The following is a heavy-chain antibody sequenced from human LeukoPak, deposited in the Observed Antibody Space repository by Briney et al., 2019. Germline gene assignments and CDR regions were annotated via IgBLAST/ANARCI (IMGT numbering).Heavy chain of an antibody. CDR1: GFTFTSHW. V-gene: IGHV3-74*01. J-gene: IGHJ4*02. D-gene: IGHD3-16*02. CDR2: INNDGSST. Sequence: GGSLRLSCAASGFTFTSHWMHWVRQAPGKGLVWVSRINNDGSSTSYADSVKGRFTISRDNAKNTLYLQMNSLRAEDTAVYYCARWVVWGSYRPIDYWGQGSLVTVSS. CDR3: ARWVVWGSYRPIDY.